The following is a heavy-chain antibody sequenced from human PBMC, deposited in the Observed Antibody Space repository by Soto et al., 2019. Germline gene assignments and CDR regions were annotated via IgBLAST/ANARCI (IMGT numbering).Heavy chain of an antibody. V-gene: IGHV3-72*01. CDR2: SKNKVNSYIT. Sequence: EVQLVESGGGLVQPGGSRRLSCAVSGFTFSDHYLDWVRQAPGKGLEWVGRSKNKVNSYITEYAASVKGRFTISRDDSKNSVYLQMNSLRTEDTAVYYCTTLYTSGYWGQGTLVTVSS. CDR1: GFTFSDHY. D-gene: IGHD1-26*01. J-gene: IGHJ4*02. CDR3: TTLYTSGY.